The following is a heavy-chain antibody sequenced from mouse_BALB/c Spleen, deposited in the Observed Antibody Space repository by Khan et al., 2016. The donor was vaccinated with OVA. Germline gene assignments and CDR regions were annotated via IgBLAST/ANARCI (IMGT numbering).Heavy chain of an antibody. D-gene: IGHD3-1*01. J-gene: IGHJ4*01. CDR2: INPSTGYT. CDR3: ASPGGANAMDY. Sequence: QVQLQQSGAELAKPGASVKMSRKASGYTFTSYWMHWVKQRPGQGLEWIGYINPSTGYTEYNQKFKDKATLTADKSSSTAYMQLSSLTSEDSAVYYCASPGGANAMDYWGQGTSVTVSS. V-gene: IGHV1-7*01. CDR1: GYTFTSYW.